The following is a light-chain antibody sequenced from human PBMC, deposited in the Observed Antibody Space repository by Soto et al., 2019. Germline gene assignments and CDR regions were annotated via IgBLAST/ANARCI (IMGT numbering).Light chain of an antibody. J-gene: IGKJ4*01. V-gene: IGKV3-15*01. CDR2: GAS. Sequence: EMVMTQSPATLSVSPGERATLSCRASQSVSSNLSWYQQKPDQAPRLLIYGASTRATAIPARFSGSGSGTAFTLTISSLQSEDFANYYCQQYNSWAPRQLTFGGGTKVEIK. CDR1: QSVSSN. CDR3: QQYNSWAPRQLT.